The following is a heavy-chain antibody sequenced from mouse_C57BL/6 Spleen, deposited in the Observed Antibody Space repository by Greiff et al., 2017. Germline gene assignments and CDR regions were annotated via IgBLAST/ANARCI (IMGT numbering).Heavy chain of an antibody. V-gene: IGHV6-3*01. J-gene: IGHJ1*03. CDR3: TGWLQRGWYVDV. D-gene: IGHD2-2*01. Sequence: EVKLVQSGGGLVQPGGSMKLSCVASGFTFSNYWMNWVRQSPGKGLEWVAQIRFKSDNYATHYAVSVKGRFTLSRDDTKGGLYLQMNNFRAEEAGIYYSTGWLQRGWYVDVWGTGTTVTVSS. CDR1: GFTFSNYW. CDR2: IRFKSDNYAT.